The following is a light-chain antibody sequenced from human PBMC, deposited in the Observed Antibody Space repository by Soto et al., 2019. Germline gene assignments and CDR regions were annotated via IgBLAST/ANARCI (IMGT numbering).Light chain of an antibody. CDR3: QHSFSIPYT. Sequence: DIPMTQSPSSLSAFIGDRVTITCRTSHNISSHLNWYNQKTGKAPNLLIYPASSLQSGVPSGFSGGGSGTDFNLTITSQQPNDFSTYYCQHSFSIPYTFGQGTKLQIK. J-gene: IGKJ2*01. V-gene: IGKV1-39*01. CDR1: HNISSH. CDR2: PAS.